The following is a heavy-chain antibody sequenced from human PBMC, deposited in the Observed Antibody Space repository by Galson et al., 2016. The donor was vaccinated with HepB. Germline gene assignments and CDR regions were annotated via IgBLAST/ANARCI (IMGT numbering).Heavy chain of an antibody. CDR3: ARDAPQRGFNSGWSSLGFDY. D-gene: IGHD6-19*01. CDR1: GVSFSGYS. CDR2: INHRGST. Sequence: SETLSLTCAVYGVSFSGYSWSWIRQPPGKGLEWIGEINHRGSTKNNPSLRSRLTISVDTSQNQFSLRLTSVTAADTAVYFCARDAPQRGFNSGWSSLGFDYWGQGTLVTVSS. J-gene: IGHJ4*02. V-gene: IGHV4-34*01.